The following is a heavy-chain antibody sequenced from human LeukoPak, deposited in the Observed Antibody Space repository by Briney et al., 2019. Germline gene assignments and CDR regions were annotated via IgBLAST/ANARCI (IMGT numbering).Heavy chain of an antibody. J-gene: IGHJ4*02. Sequence: ASVNVSCKASGYSFTNYYIHWVRQAPGQGPEWMGIINPSGGGTTYAPKFQGRVTMTKDTSTSTVYMVLSSLGSADMALYYCARETAIAVAANYFDYWGQGTLVTVSS. D-gene: IGHD6-19*01. V-gene: IGHV1-46*01. CDR3: ARETAIAVAANYFDY. CDR1: GYSFTNYY. CDR2: INPSGGGT.